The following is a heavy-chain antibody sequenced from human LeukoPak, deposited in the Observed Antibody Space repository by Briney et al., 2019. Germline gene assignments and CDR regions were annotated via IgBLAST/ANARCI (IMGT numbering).Heavy chain of an antibody. Sequence: GGSLRLSCAASGFTVSSNYMSWVRQAPGKGLKWVSVIYSGGSTYYADSVKGRFTISRDNSKNTLYLQMNSLRAEDTAVYYCARGFGLHDADAFDIWGQGTMVTVSS. D-gene: IGHD3-10*01. J-gene: IGHJ3*02. CDR2: IYSGGST. V-gene: IGHV3-66*01. CDR1: GFTVSSNY. CDR3: ARGFGLHDADAFDI.